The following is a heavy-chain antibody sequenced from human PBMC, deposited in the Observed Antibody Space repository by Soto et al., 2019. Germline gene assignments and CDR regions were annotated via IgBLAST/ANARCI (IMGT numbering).Heavy chain of an antibody. V-gene: IGHV3-30*03. J-gene: IGHJ5*02. CDR1: GFTFSSYG. D-gene: IGHD2-21*02. CDR2: ISYDGGNK. CDR3: ARDEGRGGDGWFDP. Sequence: QVQLVESGGGVVQPGRSLRLSCAASGFTFSSYGMHWVRQAPGKGLEWVAVISYDGGNKYYADSVKGRFTISRDNSKNTLYLQMNSLRAEDTAVYYCARDEGRGGDGWFDPWGQGTLVTVSS.